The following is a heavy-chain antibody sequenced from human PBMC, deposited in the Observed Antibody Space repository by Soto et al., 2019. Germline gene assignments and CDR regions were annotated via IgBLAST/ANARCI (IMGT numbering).Heavy chain of an antibody. V-gene: IGHV3-23*01. D-gene: IGHD3-10*01. CDR2: ISGSGGST. CDR1: GFTFSSYA. Sequence: EVQLLESGGGLVQPGGSLRLSCAASGFTFSSYAMSWVRQAPGKGLEWVSAISGSGGSTYYADSVKGRFTISRDNSKKPLYRHMNSRRAEATAVYYCAKELAHYDYHGSGSYIDGMDVWGQGPTVTVSS. CDR3: AKELAHYDYHGSGSYIDGMDV. J-gene: IGHJ6*02.